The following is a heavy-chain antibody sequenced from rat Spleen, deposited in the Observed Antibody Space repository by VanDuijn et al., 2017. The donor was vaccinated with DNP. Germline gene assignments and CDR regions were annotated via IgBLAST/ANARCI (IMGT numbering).Heavy chain of an antibody. V-gene: IGHV5S10*01. CDR3: ARRDYPVPAY. CDR2: ILYDGSRT. D-gene: IGHD1-4*01. Sequence: EVQLVESGGGVVQPGKSLKLSCAASGFTFSDYNMAWVRQAPTKGLEWVATILYDGSRTYYRDSVKGRFTISRDNAKSSLYLQMNSLKSEDTATYYCARRDYPVPAYWGQGTLVTVSS. CDR1: GFTFSDYN. J-gene: IGHJ3*01.